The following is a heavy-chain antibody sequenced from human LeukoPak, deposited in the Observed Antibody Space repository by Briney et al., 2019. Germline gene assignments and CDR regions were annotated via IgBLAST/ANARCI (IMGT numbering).Heavy chain of an antibody. CDR2: INTGGTT. Sequence: SETLSLTCTVSGDSISSGSYYWSWIRQPAGKGEEYIGRINTGGTTNYNPSLRSRVTISVDTSKNQFSLNLGSVSAADTAVYYCARTLLPAVKGAFDIWGQGTMVTVSS. V-gene: IGHV4-61*02. CDR1: GDSISSGSYY. CDR3: ARTLLPAVKGAFDI. D-gene: IGHD3-22*01. J-gene: IGHJ3*02.